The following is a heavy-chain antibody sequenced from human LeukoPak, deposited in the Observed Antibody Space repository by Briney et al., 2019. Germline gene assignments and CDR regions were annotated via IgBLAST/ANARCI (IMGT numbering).Heavy chain of an antibody. J-gene: IGHJ4*02. D-gene: IGHD4-11*01. CDR3: ASSPGVGSNYGRGDY. CDR2: IYHSGST. V-gene: IGHV4-38-2*02. CDR1: GYSISSGDY. Sequence: SETLSLTCTVSGYSISSGDYWGWIRQPPGKGLEWIGSIYHSGSTYYNPSLKSRVTISVDTSKNQFSLRLSSVTAADTAVYYCASSPGVGSNYGRGDYWGQGTLVTVSS.